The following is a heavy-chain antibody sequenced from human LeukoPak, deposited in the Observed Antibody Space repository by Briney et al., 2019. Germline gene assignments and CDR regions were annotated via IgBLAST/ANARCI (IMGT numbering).Heavy chain of an antibody. V-gene: IGHV1-69*04. CDR1: GGTFSSYA. J-gene: IGHJ1*01. Sequence: GASVKVSCKASGGTFSSYAISWVRQAPGQGLEWMGRIIPILGIANYAQKFQGRVTITADKSTSTAYMELSSLRSEDTAVYYCARGVTYGDYVFVYFQHWGQGTLVTVSS. CDR2: IIPILGIA. D-gene: IGHD4-17*01. CDR3: ARGVTYGDYVFVYFQH.